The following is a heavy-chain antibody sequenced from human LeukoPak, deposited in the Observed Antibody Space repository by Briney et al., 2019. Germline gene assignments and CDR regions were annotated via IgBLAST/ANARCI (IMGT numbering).Heavy chain of an antibody. Sequence: ASVKVSCKASGYTFTSYDINWVRQATGQGLEWMGWMNPNSGNTGYAQKFQGRVTITRNTSISIAYMELSSLRSEDTAVYYCARGLEMEQYQLPHGAGYYYYMDVWGKGTTVTVSS. D-gene: IGHD2-2*01. CDR1: GYTFTSYD. CDR2: MNPNSGNT. V-gene: IGHV1-8*03. CDR3: ARGLEMEQYQLPHGAGYYYYMDV. J-gene: IGHJ6*03.